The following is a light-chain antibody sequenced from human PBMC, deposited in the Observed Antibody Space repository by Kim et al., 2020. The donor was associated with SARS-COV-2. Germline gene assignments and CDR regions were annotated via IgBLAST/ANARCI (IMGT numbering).Light chain of an antibody. CDR1: QTVSSN. CDR3: QQYNNWPSHT. V-gene: IGKV3-15*01. J-gene: IGKJ2*01. Sequence: EIVMTQSPATLSGSPGERATLSCRASQTVSSNLAWYQQKPGQAPRLLIYGASTRAIGIPARFSGSGSGTEFTLTISSLQSEDFAVYYCQQYNNWPSHTFGQGTKLEI. CDR2: GAS.